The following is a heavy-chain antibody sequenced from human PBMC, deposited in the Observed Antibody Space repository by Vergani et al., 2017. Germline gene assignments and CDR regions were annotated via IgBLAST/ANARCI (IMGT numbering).Heavy chain of an antibody. CDR1: GFTFSNAW. CDR3: ARPREAAAAATDAFDI. J-gene: IGHJ3*02. Sequence: EVQLVESGGGLVKPGGSLRLSCAASGFTFSNAWMSWVRQAPGKGLEWVGRIKSKTDGGTTDYAAPVKGRFTISRDDSKNTLYLQMNSLKTEDTAVYYCARPREAAAAATDAFDIWGQGTMVTVSS. V-gene: IGHV3-15*01. CDR2: IKSKTDGGTT. D-gene: IGHD6-13*01.